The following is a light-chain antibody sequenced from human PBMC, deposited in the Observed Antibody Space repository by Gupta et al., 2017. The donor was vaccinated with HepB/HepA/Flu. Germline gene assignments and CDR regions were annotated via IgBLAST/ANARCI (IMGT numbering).Light chain of an antibody. V-gene: IGKV3-20*01. CDR3: QQYGSSPT. Sequence: EIVLTQSPGTLSLSPGERATLSCRASQSVNSNYLAWYQQKPGQAPRLLIYGASSRATGITDRFSGSGDGKDFTLTSSRREHEDCAVYYWQQYGSSPTFGQGTKVEIK. J-gene: IGKJ1*01. CDR1: QSVNSNY. CDR2: GAS.